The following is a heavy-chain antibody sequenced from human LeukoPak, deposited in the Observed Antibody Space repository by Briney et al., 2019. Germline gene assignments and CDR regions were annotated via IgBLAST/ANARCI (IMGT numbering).Heavy chain of an antibody. D-gene: IGHD3-22*01. V-gene: IGHV1-18*01. Sequence: ASVKVSCKASGYTFTSYGISWVRQAPGQGLEWMGWISAYNGNTNYAQKLQGRVTMTTDTSTSTAYMELRSLRSDDTAVYYCARDPTSTYDSSGYYHHEAFDIWGQGTMVTVSS. J-gene: IGHJ3*02. CDR2: ISAYNGNT. CDR3: ARDPTSTYDSSGYYHHEAFDI. CDR1: GYTFTSYG.